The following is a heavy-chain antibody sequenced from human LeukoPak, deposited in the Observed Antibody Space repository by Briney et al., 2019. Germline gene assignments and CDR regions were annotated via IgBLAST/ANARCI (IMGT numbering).Heavy chain of an antibody. V-gene: IGHV1-18*01. J-gene: IGHJ6*03. CDR2: ISVYNDNT. D-gene: IGHD2-15*01. CDR3: ARAVSGGSSFFYMDV. CDR1: GGTFSTYS. Sequence: ASVKVSCKSSGGTFSTYSISWVRQAPGQGLEWMGWISVYNDNTKYSQNLQGRVTLTTDKSTNTAYMELRSLRSDDTAIYYCARAVSGGSSFFYMDVWGKGTTVTISS.